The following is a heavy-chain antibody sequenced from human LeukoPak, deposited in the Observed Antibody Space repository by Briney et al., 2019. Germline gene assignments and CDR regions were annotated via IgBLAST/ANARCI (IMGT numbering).Heavy chain of an antibody. V-gene: IGHV4-4*02. J-gene: IGHJ6*03. CDR1: GGSISSSNW. D-gene: IGHD1-26*01. CDR3: ARGGGMGYYYYYMDV. Sequence: SETLSLTCAVSGGSISSSNWWSWVRQPPGKGLEWIGEIYHSGSTNYNPSLKSRVTISVDKSKNQFSLKLSSVTAADTAVYYCARGGGMGYYYYYMDVWGKGTTVTVSS. CDR2: IYHSGST.